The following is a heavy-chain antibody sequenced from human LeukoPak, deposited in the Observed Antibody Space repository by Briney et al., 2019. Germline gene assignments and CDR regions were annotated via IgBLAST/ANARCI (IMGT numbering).Heavy chain of an antibody. J-gene: IGHJ4*02. CDR3: AREYCGGDCYYLRYFDY. Sequence: GGSLRLSCAASGFTVSSNYMSWVRQAPGKGLEWVSVIYSGGSTYYEDSVKGRFTISRDNSKNTLYLQMNSLRAEDTAVYYCAREYCGGDCYYLRYFDYWGQGTLVTVSS. D-gene: IGHD2-21*02. V-gene: IGHV3-66*01. CDR2: IYSGGST. CDR1: GFTVSSNY.